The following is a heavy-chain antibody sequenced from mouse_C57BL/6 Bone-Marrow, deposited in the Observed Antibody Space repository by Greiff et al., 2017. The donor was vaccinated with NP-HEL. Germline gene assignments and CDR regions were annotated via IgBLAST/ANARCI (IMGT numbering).Heavy chain of an antibody. CDR2: INPGSGGT. J-gene: IGHJ3*01. V-gene: IGHV1-54*01. CDR1: GYAFTNYL. CDR3: ATIYYDYAGY. D-gene: IGHD2-4*01. Sequence: VQLQQSGAELVRPGTSVKVSCKASGYAFTNYLIEWVKQRPGQGLEWIGVINPGSGGTNYNEKFKGKATLTADKSSSTAYMQLSSLTSEDSAVYFYATIYYDYAGYWGQGTLVTVSA.